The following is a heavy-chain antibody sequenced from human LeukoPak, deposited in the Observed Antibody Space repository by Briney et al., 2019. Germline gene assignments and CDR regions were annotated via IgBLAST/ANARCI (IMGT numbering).Heavy chain of an antibody. CDR3: ARVVLLWFGELSGAFEI. CDR2: IKQDGSEK. Sequence: GGSRRLSCAASGFTFSSYWMSWVRQAPGKGLEWVANIKQDGSEKYYVDSVKGRFTISRDNAKNSLYLQMNSLRAEDTAVYYCARVVLLWFGELSGAFEIWGQGTMVTVSS. J-gene: IGHJ3*02. D-gene: IGHD3-10*01. V-gene: IGHV3-7*01. CDR1: GFTFSSYW.